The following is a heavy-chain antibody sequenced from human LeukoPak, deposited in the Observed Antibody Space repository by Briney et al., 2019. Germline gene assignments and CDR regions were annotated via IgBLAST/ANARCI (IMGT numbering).Heavy chain of an antibody. V-gene: IGHV3-30*02. J-gene: IGHJ6*03. D-gene: IGHD2-2*01. Sequence: QPGGSLRLSCAASGFTFSSYGMHWVRQAPGKGLEWVAFIRYDGSNKYYADSVKGRFTISRDNSKNTLYLQMNSLRAEDTAVYYCAKIRVPAAMNYYMDVWGKGTTVTVSS. CDR1: GFTFSSYG. CDR2: IRYDGSNK. CDR3: AKIRVPAAMNYYMDV.